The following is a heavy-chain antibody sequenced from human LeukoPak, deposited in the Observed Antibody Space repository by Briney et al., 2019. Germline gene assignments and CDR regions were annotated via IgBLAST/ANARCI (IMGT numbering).Heavy chain of an antibody. J-gene: IGHJ4*02. V-gene: IGHV3-7*01. Sequence: GGSLRLSCAASGFTFSNYWMSWVRQAPGKGLEWVANIKQDGSEKYYVDSVKGRFTISRDNAKNSLYLQMNSLRAEDTAVYYCASGSDDYGDYWGQGILVTVSS. CDR3: ASGSDDYGDY. CDR1: GFTFSNYW. D-gene: IGHD6-25*01. CDR2: IKQDGSEK.